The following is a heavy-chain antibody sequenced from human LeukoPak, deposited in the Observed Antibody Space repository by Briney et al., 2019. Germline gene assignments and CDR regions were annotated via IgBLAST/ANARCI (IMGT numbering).Heavy chain of an antibody. D-gene: IGHD3-10*01. CDR1: GGSFSGHY. CDR3: ARPRYGSGSLDS. CDR2: INHSGRT. Sequence: SETLSLTCAVYGGSFSGHYWTWIRQPPGKGLEWIGEINHSGRTTYNPSLNSRVTISVDTSKNQFSLRLSTVTAADTAVYYCARPRYGSGSLDSWGQGTLVTVSS. V-gene: IGHV4-34*01. J-gene: IGHJ4*02.